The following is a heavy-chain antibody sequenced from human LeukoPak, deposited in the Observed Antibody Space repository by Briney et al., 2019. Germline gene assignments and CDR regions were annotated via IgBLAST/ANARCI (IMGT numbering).Heavy chain of an antibody. CDR3: ARAKKYCSSTSCYAGGRFDP. J-gene: IGHJ5*02. CDR1: GGSISSSNW. D-gene: IGHD2-2*01. V-gene: IGHV4-4*02. CDR2: IYHSGST. Sequence: SGTLSLTCAVSGGSISSSNWWSWVRPPPGKGLEWIGEIYHSGSTNYNPSLKSRVTISVDKSKNQFSLKLSSVTAADTAVYYCARAKKYCSSTSCYAGGRFDPWGQGTLVTVSS.